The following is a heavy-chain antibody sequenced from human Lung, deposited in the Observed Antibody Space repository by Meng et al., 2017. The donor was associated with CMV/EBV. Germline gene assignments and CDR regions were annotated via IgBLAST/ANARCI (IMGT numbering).Heavy chain of an antibody. D-gene: IGHD6-19*01. V-gene: IGHV1-18*01. CDR2: ISCYNGDT. CDR3: ARDPSNTSGRYAYFDY. Sequence: QLQLVQSGPEVRKPGASGRVSCKASGYTFTHHGISWIRQAPGQGLEWMGWISCYNGDTNYAQKLQGRVTMTTDTSTNTAYMDLRGLRSDDTAVYYCARDPSNTSGRYAYFDYWGQGTLVTVSS. CDR1: GYTFTHHG. J-gene: IGHJ4*02.